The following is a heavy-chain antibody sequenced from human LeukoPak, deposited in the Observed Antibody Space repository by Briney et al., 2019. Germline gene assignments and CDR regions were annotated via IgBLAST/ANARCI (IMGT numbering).Heavy chain of an antibody. CDR2: MYYSGST. V-gene: IGHV4-59*01. CDR3: ARVKRSATVTPGGYYYYVDV. CDR1: GGSISSFY. D-gene: IGHD4-17*01. Sequence: SETLSLTCTVSGGSISSFYWSWIRQPPGKGLEWIGYMYYSGSTNYNPSLKSRVTISVDTSKNQFSLKLSSVTAADTAVYYCARVKRSATVTPGGYYYYVDVWGKGTTVTVSS. J-gene: IGHJ6*03.